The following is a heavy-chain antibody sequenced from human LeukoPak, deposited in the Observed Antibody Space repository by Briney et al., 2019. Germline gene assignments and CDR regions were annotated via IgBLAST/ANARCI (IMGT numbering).Heavy chain of an antibody. CDR3: ARDLKQWLVGDDAFDI. J-gene: IGHJ3*02. CDR2: INPNSGGT. Sequence: GASVKVSCKASGYTFTGYYMHWVRQAPGQGLEWMGWINPNSGGTNYAQKFQGRVTVTRDTSISTAYMELSRLRSDDTAVYYCARDLKQWLVGDDAFDIWGQGTMVTVSS. V-gene: IGHV1-2*02. D-gene: IGHD6-19*01. CDR1: GYTFTGYY.